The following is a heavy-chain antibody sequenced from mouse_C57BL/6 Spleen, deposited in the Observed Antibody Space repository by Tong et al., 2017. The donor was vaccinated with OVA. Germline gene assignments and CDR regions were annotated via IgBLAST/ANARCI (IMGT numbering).Heavy chain of an antibody. J-gene: IGHJ2*01. CDR3: ARDYYGSSWGYYFDY. Sequence: VQLQESGTELVKPGASVKLSCKASGYTFTSYWMHWVKQRPGQGLEWIGNINPSNGGTNYNEKFKSKATLTVDKSSSTAYMQLSSLTSEDSAFYYCARDYYGSSWGYYFDYWGQGTTLTVSS. CDR1: GYTFTSYW. D-gene: IGHD1-1*01. V-gene: IGHV1-53*01. CDR2: INPSNGGT.